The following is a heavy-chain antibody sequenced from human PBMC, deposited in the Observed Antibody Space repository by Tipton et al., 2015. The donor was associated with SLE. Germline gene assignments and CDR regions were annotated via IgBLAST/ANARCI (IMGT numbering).Heavy chain of an antibody. D-gene: IGHD3-9*01. J-gene: IGHJ4*02. CDR2: ITWNSGSI. Sequence: SLRLSCAASGFTFDDYAMHWVRQAPGKGLEWVSGITWNSGSIGYADSVKGRFTISRDNAKNSLYLQMNSLRAEDTALYYCAKARFDDILTGGLDYWGQGTLVTVSS. V-gene: IGHV3-9*01. CDR1: GFTFDDYA. CDR3: AKARFDDILTGGLDY.